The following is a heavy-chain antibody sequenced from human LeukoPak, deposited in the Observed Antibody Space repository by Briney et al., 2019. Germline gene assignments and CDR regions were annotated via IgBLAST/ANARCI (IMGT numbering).Heavy chain of an antibody. CDR3: ARVLSIVVVPGATFWFDP. CDR1: GGSITSTNY. D-gene: IGHD2-2*01. J-gene: IGHJ5*02. Sequence: PSGTLSLTCGVSGGSITSTNYWTWVRQPPGKGLEWIGEVNLQGSTNYNPSLMGRVAISVDTSKNQFSLKLSSVTAADTAVYHCARVLSIVVVPGATFWFDPWGQGTLVTVSS. V-gene: IGHV4-4*02. CDR2: VNLQGST.